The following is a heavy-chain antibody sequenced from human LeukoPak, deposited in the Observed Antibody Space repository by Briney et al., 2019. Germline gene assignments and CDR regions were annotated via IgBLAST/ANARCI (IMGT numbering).Heavy chain of an antibody. CDR2: FYTSGST. CDR3: ARVGYFGSCYDY. CDR1: GGSISSYY. Sequence: SSETLSLTCTVSGGSISSYYWSWIRQPAGKGLEWIGRFYTSGSTNYNPSLKSRVTMSVDTSKNQFSLKLSSVTAADTAVYYCARVGYFGSCYDYWGQGTLVTVSS. D-gene: IGHD2-15*01. J-gene: IGHJ4*02. V-gene: IGHV4-4*07.